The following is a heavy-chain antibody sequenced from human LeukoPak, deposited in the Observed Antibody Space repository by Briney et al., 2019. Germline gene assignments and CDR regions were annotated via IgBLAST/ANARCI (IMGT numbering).Heavy chain of an antibody. J-gene: IGHJ4*02. CDR2: ISGSGGST. Sequence: GRSLRLSCAASGFTFSSYAMHWIRQAPGKGLEWVSAISGSGGSTYYADSVKGRFTISRDNSKNTLYLQMNSLRAEDTAVYYCAKGAIQLWLGHFDYWGQGTLVTVSS. D-gene: IGHD5-18*01. V-gene: IGHV3-23*01. CDR1: GFTFSSYA. CDR3: AKGAIQLWLGHFDY.